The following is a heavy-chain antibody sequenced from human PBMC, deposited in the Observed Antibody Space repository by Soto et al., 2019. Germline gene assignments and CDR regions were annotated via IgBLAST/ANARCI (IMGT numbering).Heavy chain of an antibody. Sequence: GGSLRLSCAASGFTFSDYYMSWIRQAPGKGLEWVSYISSSGSTIYYADSVKGRFTISRDNAKNSLYLQMNSLRAEDTAVYYCARVGLYCSGGSCYRSGAFDIWGQGTMVTVSS. J-gene: IGHJ3*02. CDR2: ISSSGSTI. D-gene: IGHD2-15*01. CDR1: GFTFSDYY. CDR3: ARVGLYCSGGSCYRSGAFDI. V-gene: IGHV3-11*01.